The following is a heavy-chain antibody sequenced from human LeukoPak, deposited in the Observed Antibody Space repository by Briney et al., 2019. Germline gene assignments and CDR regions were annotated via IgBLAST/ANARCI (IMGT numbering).Heavy chain of an antibody. D-gene: IGHD3-16*01. CDR1: GHTLTALS. CDR2: FVPEAGEV. V-gene: IGHV1-24*01. Sequence: DSVKVSCKVSGHTLTALSMHWVRQAPGKGLEWMGGFVPEAGEVVYAQRFQGRVSMTEDTATDTAYMELSSLRSEDTAIYYCATDATKGLGFDYWGQGTLVTVSS. CDR3: ATDATKGLGFDY. J-gene: IGHJ4*02.